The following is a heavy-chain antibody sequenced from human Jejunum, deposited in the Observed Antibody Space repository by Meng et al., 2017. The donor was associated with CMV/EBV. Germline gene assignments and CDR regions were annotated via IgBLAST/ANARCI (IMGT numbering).Heavy chain of an antibody. D-gene: IGHD3-10*01. J-gene: IGHJ4*02. CDR2: ITWNGGNT. CDR1: FDDYA. V-gene: IGHV3-43D*03. Sequence: FDDYAMHWVRQVPGKGLGWVSLITWNGGNTDYADSVKGRFIISRDNSKNSLYLQMNSLRPEDTAFYYCAKGSFYYGSGSYWYFDDWGQGSLVTVSS. CDR3: AKGSFYYGSGSYWYFDD.